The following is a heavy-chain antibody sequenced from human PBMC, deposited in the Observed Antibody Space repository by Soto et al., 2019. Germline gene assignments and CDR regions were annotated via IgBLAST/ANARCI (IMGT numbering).Heavy chain of an antibody. CDR2: ISGSGGSI. CDR3: SKTTTARITVAPRGLFDY. D-gene: IGHD6-19*01. CDR1: GFTFSSYA. V-gene: IGHV3-23*01. Sequence: EVQLLESGGGLVQPGGSLRLSCAASGFTFSSYAMNWVRQAPGKGLEWVSAISGSGGSIYYADSVKGRFTISRDNFKNMLFLQMKSLRAEDTAVYYCSKTTTARITVAPRGLFDYWGQGTLVTVFS. J-gene: IGHJ4*02.